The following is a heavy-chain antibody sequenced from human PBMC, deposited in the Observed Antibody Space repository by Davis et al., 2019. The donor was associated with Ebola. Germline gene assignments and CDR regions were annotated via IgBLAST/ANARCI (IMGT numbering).Heavy chain of an antibody. V-gene: IGHV3-74*01. CDR3: ARVGYGDYWRWFDP. CDR2: IKIDGSST. Sequence: PGGSLRLSCAASGFTFSSYWIHWVRHTPGKGLVLVSRIKIDGSSTTYADSVKGRFTISRDNAKNTVYLQMNSLRAEDTAVYFCARVGYGDYWRWFDPWGQGTLVTVSS. J-gene: IGHJ5*02. CDR1: GFTFSSYW. D-gene: IGHD4-17*01.